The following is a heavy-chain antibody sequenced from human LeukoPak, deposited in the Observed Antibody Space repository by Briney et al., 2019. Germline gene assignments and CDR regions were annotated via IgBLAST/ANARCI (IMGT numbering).Heavy chain of an antibody. D-gene: IGHD1-1*01. CDR3: ARGFANDVGDAFDI. V-gene: IGHV4-31*03. Sequence: SETLSLTCTVSGGSISSGGYYWRWIRQHPGKGLEWIGYIYYSGSTYYNPSLKSRVTISVDTSKNQFSLKLSSVTAADTAVYYCARGFANDVGDAFDIWGQGTMVTVSS. J-gene: IGHJ3*02. CDR1: GGSISSGGYY. CDR2: IYYSGST.